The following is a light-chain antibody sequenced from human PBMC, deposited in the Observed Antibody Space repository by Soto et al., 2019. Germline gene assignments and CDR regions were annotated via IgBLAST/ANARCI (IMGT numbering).Light chain of an antibody. CDR2: GAS. CDR3: QQYGTSPFT. J-gene: IGKJ3*01. Sequence: EIVLTQSPGTLSLSSGGKATLSCRGSQSVSSSYLAWYQQKPGQAPRLLIYGASSRATGIPDRFSGGGSGADFTLTISRLEPEDFAVYYCQQYGTSPFTFGPGTKVDIK. CDR1: QSVSSSY. V-gene: IGKV3-20*01.